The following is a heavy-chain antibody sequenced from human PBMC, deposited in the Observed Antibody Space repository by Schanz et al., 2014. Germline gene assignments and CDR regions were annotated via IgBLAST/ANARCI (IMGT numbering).Heavy chain of an antibody. CDR3: VGIHVAVAEAFY. Sequence: QVQLVESGGGLVKPGGSLRLSCAASGFIFNDYYMNWVRQAPGKGLEWVAYIRFDASAKYYGDSVEGRFTISRDNAKNTLYLQMNSLRPEDTALYYCVGIHVAVAEAFYWGQGTLVTVSS. CDR2: IRFDASAK. V-gene: IGHV3-30*02. J-gene: IGHJ4*02. CDR1: GFIFNDYY. D-gene: IGHD6-19*01.